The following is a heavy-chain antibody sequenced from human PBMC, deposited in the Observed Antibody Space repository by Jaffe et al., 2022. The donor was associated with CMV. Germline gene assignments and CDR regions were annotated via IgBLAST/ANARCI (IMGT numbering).Heavy chain of an antibody. CDR1: GFTFSSYG. Sequence: QVQLVESGGGVVQPGRSLRLSCAASGFTFSSYGMHWVRQAPGKGLEWVAVIWYDGSNKYYADSVKGRFTISRDNSKNTLYLQMNSLRAEDTAVYYCARDYDYVWGSYRLGAFDIWGQGTMVTVSS. J-gene: IGHJ3*02. CDR2: IWYDGSNK. CDR3: ARDYDYVWGSYRLGAFDI. D-gene: IGHD3-16*02. V-gene: IGHV3-33*08.